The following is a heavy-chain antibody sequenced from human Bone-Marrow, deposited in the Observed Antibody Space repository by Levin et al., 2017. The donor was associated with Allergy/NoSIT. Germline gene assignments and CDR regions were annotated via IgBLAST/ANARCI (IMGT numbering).Heavy chain of an antibody. Sequence: ASVKVSCKASGYTFTSYGISWVRQAPGQGLEWMGWISAYNGNTNYAQKLQGRVTMTTDTSTSTAYMELRSLRSDDTAVYYCARDKEQWLTRNWFDPWGQGTLVTVSS. CDR3: ARDKEQWLTRNWFDP. V-gene: IGHV1-18*01. CDR2: ISAYNGNT. CDR1: GYTFTSYG. J-gene: IGHJ5*02. D-gene: IGHD6-19*01.